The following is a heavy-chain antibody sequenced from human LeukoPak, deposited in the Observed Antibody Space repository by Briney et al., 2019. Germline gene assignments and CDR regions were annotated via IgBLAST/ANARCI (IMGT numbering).Heavy chain of an antibody. CDR2: ISGNSSTI. CDR1: GLTFSSYG. CDR3: ARDLSYSSSWNYYYYMDV. J-gene: IGHJ6*03. D-gene: IGHD6-13*01. Sequence: GGTLRLSCVASGLTFSSYGMSWVRQAPGKGLEWVSYISGNSSTIYYADSVKGRFTISRDNAKNSLYLQMNSLRAEDTAVYYCARDLSYSSSWNYYYYMDVWGKGTTVTVSS. V-gene: IGHV3-48*04.